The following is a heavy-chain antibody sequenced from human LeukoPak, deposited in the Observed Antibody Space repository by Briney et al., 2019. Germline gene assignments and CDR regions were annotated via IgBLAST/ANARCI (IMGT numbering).Heavy chain of an antibody. J-gene: IGHJ3*02. Sequence: SETLSLTCTVSGGSISSYYWSWIRQPPGQGLEWFGRIYTSGSTNYNPSLKSRVTMSVDTTKNQFSLKLSSVTAADTAVYYCARDVSPSPLAFDIWGQGTMVTVSS. D-gene: IGHD5/OR15-5a*01. CDR2: IYTSGST. CDR3: ARDVSPSPLAFDI. V-gene: IGHV4-4*07. CDR1: GGSISSYY.